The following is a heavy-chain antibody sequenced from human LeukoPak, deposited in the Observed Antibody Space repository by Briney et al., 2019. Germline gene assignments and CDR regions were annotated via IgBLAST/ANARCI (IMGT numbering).Heavy chain of an antibody. Sequence: GGSLRLSCAASGFTFSSYWMHWVRQAPGKGLVRVSRINSDGSSITYADSVKGRSTISRDNAKNTLYLQMNSLRVEDTAVHYCAREGRVSGYDFDCWGQGTLVTVSS. CDR3: AREGRVSGYDFDC. D-gene: IGHD5-12*01. CDR2: INSDGSSI. CDR1: GFTFSSYW. V-gene: IGHV3-74*03. J-gene: IGHJ4*02.